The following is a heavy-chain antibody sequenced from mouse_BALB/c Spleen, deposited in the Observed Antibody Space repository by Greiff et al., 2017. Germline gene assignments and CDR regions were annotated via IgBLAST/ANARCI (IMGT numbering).Heavy chain of an antibody. D-gene: IGHD1-1*02. Sequence: QVQLKQSGAELVRPGTSVKVSCKASGYAFTNYLIEWVKQRPGQGLEWIGVINPGSGGTNYNEKFKGKATLTADKSSSTAYMQLSSLTSDDSAVYVWARRTAYGGAMDDWGQGTSVTVSS. V-gene: IGHV1-54*01. CDR1: GYAFTNYL. CDR2: INPGSGGT. CDR3: ARRTAYGGAMDD. J-gene: IGHJ4*01.